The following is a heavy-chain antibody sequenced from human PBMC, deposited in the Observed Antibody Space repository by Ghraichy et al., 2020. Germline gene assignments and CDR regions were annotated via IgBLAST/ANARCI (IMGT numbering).Heavy chain of an antibody. V-gene: IGHV3-23*01. CDR1: GFTFSSYA. CDR3: AKGEKGNGDFHY. J-gene: IGHJ4*02. Sequence: GGSLRLSCAASGFTFSSYAMSWVRQAPGKGLEWVSTIIGGGSSTYYADSVKGRFTISRDSSKNTLYLQMSSLRAEDTAVYFCAKGEKGNGDFHYWGPGNMVTVSS. D-gene: IGHD4-17*01. CDR2: IIGGGSST.